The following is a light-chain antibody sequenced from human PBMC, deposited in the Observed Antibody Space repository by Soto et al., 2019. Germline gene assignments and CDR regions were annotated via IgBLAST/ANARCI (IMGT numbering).Light chain of an antibody. Sequence: SYELTQPPSVSVAPGQTARITCGGSNIEIKSVHWYQQKPGQAPVLVVYDDGDRTTGIPERFSGSKSGNTATLTTSRVAAGDEADYYCQVWDTTNPVIFGGGTKLTVL. CDR3: QVWDTTNPVI. V-gene: IGLV3-21*02. CDR2: DDG. J-gene: IGLJ2*01. CDR1: NIEIKS.